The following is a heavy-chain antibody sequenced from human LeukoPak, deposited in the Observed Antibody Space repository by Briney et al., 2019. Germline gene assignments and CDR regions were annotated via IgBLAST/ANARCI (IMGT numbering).Heavy chain of an antibody. CDR2: ISAYNGNT. J-gene: IGHJ6*03. D-gene: IGHD1-20*01. Sequence: ASVKVSCKASGYTFTSYGISWVRQAPGQGLEWMGWISAYNGNTNYAQKLQGRVTMTTDTSTSTAYMELRSLRSEDTAVYYCARDERITGSPGKYYYYYYYMDVWGKGTTVTVSS. CDR1: GYTFTSYG. CDR3: ARDERITGSPGKYYYYYYYMDV. V-gene: IGHV1-18*01.